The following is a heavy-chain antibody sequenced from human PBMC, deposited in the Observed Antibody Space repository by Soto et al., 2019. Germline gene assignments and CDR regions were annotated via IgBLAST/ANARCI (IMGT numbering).Heavy chain of an antibody. CDR3: ARVAQKRSSAPAAFNI. J-gene: IGHJ3*02. CDR1: GYTFTSYA. CDR2: INAGNGNT. Sequence: ASVKVSCKASGYTFTSYAMHWVRQAPGQRLEWMGWINAGNGNTKYSQKFQGRVTITRDTSASTAYMELSSLRSEDTAVYYCARVAQKRSSAPAAFNIGGKGKMVTVSS. D-gene: IGHD6-19*01. V-gene: IGHV1-3*01.